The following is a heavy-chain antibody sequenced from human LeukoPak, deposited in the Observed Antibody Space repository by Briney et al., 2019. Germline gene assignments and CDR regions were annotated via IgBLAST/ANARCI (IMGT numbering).Heavy chain of an antibody. CDR2: ISAYNGNT. CDR1: GYTFTSYG. V-gene: IGHV1-18*01. CDR3: QMYYDFWSGYYGTDY. Sequence: ASVKVSRKASGYTFTSYGISWVRQAPGQGLEWMGWISAYNGNTNYAQKLQGRVTMTTDTSTSTAYMELRSLGSDDTAVYYCQMYYDFWSGYYGTDYWGQGTLVTVSS. D-gene: IGHD3-3*01. J-gene: IGHJ4*02.